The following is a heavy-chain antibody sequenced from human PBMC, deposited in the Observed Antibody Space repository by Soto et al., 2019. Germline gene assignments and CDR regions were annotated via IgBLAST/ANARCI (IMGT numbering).Heavy chain of an antibody. V-gene: IGHV1-8*01. Sequence: QVQLVQSGAEVKKPGASVKVSCKASGYTFTSYDINWVRQATGQGLEWMGWMNPNSGNTGYAQKFQGRVTMTRNTATSAAYMRRRRLLSEDPVVFYGARETASWFDTRGQGALVSVSS. CDR2: MNPNSGNT. CDR3: ARETASWFDT. CDR1: GYTFTSYD. J-gene: IGHJ5*02.